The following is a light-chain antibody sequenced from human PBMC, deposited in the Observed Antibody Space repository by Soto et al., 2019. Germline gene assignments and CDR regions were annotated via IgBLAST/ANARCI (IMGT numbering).Light chain of an antibody. CDR2: AAS. CDR3: QQSYSTPLT. Sequence: NQINQSSFSLSASVRDKIPLTFPASQSNNSYLNWYQQKPGKAPKLLIYAASSLQSGVPSRFSGSGSGTDFTLTISSLQPEDFATYYCQQSYSTPLTFGGGTKVEIK. V-gene: IGKV1-39*01. CDR1: QSNNSY. J-gene: IGKJ4*01.